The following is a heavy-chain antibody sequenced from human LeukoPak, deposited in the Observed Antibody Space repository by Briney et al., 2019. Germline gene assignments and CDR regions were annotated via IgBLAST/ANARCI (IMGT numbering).Heavy chain of an antibody. Sequence: GEPLKISCKGSGSRFTSYWIGWVRQMPGKGLEGMGIIYPGDSDTSYSPSFQGQVTISADKAISTDYLQWSSLKASDTAMYYCARGTGTDSSGYYWWYYFDYWGQGTLVTVSS. CDR1: GSRFTSYW. D-gene: IGHD3-22*01. V-gene: IGHV5-51*01. J-gene: IGHJ4*02. CDR2: IYPGDSDT. CDR3: ARGTGTDSSGYYWWYYFDY.